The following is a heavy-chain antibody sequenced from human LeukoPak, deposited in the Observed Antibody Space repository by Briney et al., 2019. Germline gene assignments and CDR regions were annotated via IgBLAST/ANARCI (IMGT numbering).Heavy chain of an antibody. V-gene: IGHV1-2*02. J-gene: IGHJ4*02. CDR1: GYTFTGFY. D-gene: IGHD1-26*01. CDR2: INPNSGGT. Sequence: ASVKVSCKASGYTFTGFYMHWVRQAPGQGLEWMGWINPNSGGTNYAQRFQGRVTMTRDTSISTAYMELSRLRSDDTAVYYCARAPSGALQPLDFWGQGTLVIVSS. CDR3: ARAPSGALQPLDF.